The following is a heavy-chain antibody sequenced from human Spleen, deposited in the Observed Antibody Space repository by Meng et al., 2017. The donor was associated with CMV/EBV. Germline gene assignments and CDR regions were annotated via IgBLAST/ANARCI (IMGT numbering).Heavy chain of an antibody. CDR2: MNPNSGNT. CDR1: GYTFTSYD. J-gene: IGHJ4*02. V-gene: IGHV1-8*01. Sequence: CKASGYTFTSYDINWVRQATGQGLEWMGWMNPNSGNTGYAQKFQGRVTMTRNTSISTAYMELSSLRSEDTAVYYCARGGQQLVPSDYWGQGTLVTVSS. CDR3: ARGGQQLVPSDY. D-gene: IGHD6-13*01.